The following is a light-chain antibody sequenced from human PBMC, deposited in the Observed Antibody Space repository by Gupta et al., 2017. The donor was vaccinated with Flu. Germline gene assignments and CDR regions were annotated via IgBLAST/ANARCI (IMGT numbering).Light chain of an antibody. CDR1: QNIDNL. CDR3: QHRRSWPPGAT. V-gene: IGKV3-11*01. CDR2: AAS. J-gene: IGKJ3*01. Sequence: DIVLTQSPATLSLSPGESATLSCWASQNIDNLLAWYQHKPGQAPRLLFYAASNRTTGIPARFSGRGSGTDFILTISSLEPEDSAVDYCQHRRSWPPGATFGPGTKVGIK.